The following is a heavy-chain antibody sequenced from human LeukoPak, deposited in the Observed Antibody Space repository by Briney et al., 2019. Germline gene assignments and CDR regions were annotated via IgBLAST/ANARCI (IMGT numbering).Heavy chain of an antibody. CDR1: GYSISSGYY. Sequence: SETLSLTCTFSGYSISSGYYWGWIRQPPGKGLEWIGSIYHSGSTYYNPSLKSRVTISVDTSKNQFSLKLSSVTAADTAVYYCARITTGPWGQGTLVTVSS. V-gene: IGHV4-38-2*02. J-gene: IGHJ5*02. CDR2: IYHSGST. D-gene: IGHD4-11*01. CDR3: ARITTGP.